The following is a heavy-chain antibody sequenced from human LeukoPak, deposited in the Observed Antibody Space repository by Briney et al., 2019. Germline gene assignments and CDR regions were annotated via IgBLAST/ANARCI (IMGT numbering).Heavy chain of an antibody. CDR1: GYTFTSYA. Sequence: GASVKVSCKASGYTFTSYAMHWVRQAPGQGLEWMGGIIPIFGTANYAQKFQGRVTITADESTSTAYMELSSLRSEDTAVYYCARDVRDSSGWYPPDYWGQGTLVTVSS. CDR2: IIPIFGTA. D-gene: IGHD6-19*01. V-gene: IGHV1-69*13. J-gene: IGHJ4*02. CDR3: ARDVRDSSGWYPPDY.